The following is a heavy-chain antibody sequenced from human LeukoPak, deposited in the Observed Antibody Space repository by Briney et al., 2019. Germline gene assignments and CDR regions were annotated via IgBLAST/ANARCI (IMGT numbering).Heavy chain of an antibody. J-gene: IGHJ4*02. CDR1: GYSFTGYY. CDR2: INPNSGGT. Sequence: ASVKVSCKASGYSFTGYYMHWVRQAPGQGLEWMGWINPNSGGTNYVQNFQGRVTMTRDTSISTAYMELSRLTSDDTAVYYCARDRIYGDDGVCDYWGQGAPVTVSS. CDR3: ARDRIYGDDGVCDY. D-gene: IGHD4/OR15-4a*01. V-gene: IGHV1-2*02.